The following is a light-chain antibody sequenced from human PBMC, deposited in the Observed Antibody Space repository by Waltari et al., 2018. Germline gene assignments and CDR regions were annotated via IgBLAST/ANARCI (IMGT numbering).Light chain of an antibody. CDR1: QRIGRT. CDR2: AAS. V-gene: IGKV3-20*01. J-gene: IGKJ1*01. CDR3: QHYLRLPVT. Sequence: EIVLTQSPGTLSLSPGERATLSCRARQRIGRTLVVYDMKPGQAPSLLIYAASTRATGIPDRFSGSGSGTDFSLTISRLVPEDFAVYYCQHYLRLPVTFGQGTKVEIK.